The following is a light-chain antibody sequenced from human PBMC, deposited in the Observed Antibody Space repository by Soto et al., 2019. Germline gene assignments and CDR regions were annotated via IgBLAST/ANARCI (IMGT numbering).Light chain of an antibody. CDR2: AAV. V-gene: IGKV1-9*01. CDR3: QQVNYYPFT. J-gene: IGKJ4*01. CDR1: QGISQY. Sequence: DIHLTQSPSLLSASVGDRVIITCRASQGISQYVAWYQQKPGKAPKXLVYAAVVLQDGVPSRFSGTGSATELIIIINGLQPEDCETYYCQQVNYYPFTFGGGTKVDIK.